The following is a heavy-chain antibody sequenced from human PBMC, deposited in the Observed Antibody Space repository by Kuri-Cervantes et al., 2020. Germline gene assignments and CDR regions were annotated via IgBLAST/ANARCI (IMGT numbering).Heavy chain of an antibody. CDR2: ISYDGSNK. J-gene: IGHJ6*02. CDR3: ARDLGGIAAWTQRYYYGMDV. V-gene: IGHV3-30-3*01. Sequence: GSLRLSCAASGFTFSSYAMHWVRQAPGKGLEWVAVISYDGSNKYYADSVKGRFTISRDNSKNTLYLQMNSLRAEDTAVYYCARDLGGIAAWTQRYYYGMDVWGQGTTVTVSS. CDR1: GFTFSSYA. D-gene: IGHD6-13*01.